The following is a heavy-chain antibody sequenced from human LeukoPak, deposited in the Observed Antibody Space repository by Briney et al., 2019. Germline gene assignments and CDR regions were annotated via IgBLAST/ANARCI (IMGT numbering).Heavy chain of an antibody. CDR3: AREGQLWFRNANFDY. V-gene: IGHV1-3*01. CDR1: GYTFTSYA. CDR2: INAGNGNT. D-gene: IGHD5-18*01. J-gene: IGHJ4*02. Sequence: ASVKVSCKASGYTFTSYAMHWVRQAPGQRPEWMGWINAGNGNTKYSQKFQGRVTITRDTSASTAYMELSSLRSEDTAVYYCAREGQLWFRNANFDYWGQGTLVTVSS.